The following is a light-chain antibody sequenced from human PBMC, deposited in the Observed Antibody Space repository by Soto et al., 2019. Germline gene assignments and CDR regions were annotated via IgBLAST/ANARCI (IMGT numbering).Light chain of an antibody. CDR1: SSNIGAGYD. CDR2: ANN. Sequence: QSVLTQPPSVSGAPGQRVTISCTGSSSNIGAGYDVHWYQQVPGAAPKLLIYANNNRPSGVPDRFSGSKSGSSASLAITGLQAEDEADYYCSSYTTGSTLPWVFGTGTKLTVL. CDR3: SSYTTGSTLPWV. J-gene: IGLJ1*01. V-gene: IGLV1-40*01.